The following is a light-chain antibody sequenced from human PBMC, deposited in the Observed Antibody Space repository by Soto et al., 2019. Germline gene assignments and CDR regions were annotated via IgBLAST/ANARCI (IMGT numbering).Light chain of an antibody. CDR1: RSLYIY. CDR2: DAS. CDR3: QQRSSWPRT. J-gene: IGKJ2*01. V-gene: IGKV3-11*01. Sequence: EIVLTQSPATLSLSPGERATLSCRASRSLYIYLAWFQQKPGQAPRLLIYDASKRATGIPARFSGSGSGTDFTITISSLEPEDFAVYYCQQRSSWPRTFGQGTSLEIK.